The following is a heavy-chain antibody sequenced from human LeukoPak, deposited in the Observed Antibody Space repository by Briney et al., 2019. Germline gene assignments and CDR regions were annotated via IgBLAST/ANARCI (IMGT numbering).Heavy chain of an antibody. CDR2: IKQDGSEK. D-gene: IGHD3-10*01. V-gene: IGHV3-7*01. CDR1: GFTFSTYC. J-gene: IGHJ6*03. Sequence: PGGSLRLSCAASGFTFSTYCMSWVRQAPGKGLVWVANIKQDGSEKYYVDSVKGRFTISRDNAKNSLYLQMNSLRAEDTAVYYCARDGITMVRGVYYYYYYMDVWGKGATVTISS. CDR3: ARDGITMVRGVYYYYYYMDV.